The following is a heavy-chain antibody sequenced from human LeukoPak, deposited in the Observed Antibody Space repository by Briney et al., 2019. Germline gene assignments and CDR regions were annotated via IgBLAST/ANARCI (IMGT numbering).Heavy chain of an antibody. Sequence: PGGSLRLSCASSGFTFSDYYMSWIRQAPGKGLEWVSGISGSGGTTYYAESVRGRFTISRDNSKNTLYLQVDSLRAEDTALYHCAKDVMGVTRIYYFDYWGQGTLVTVSS. J-gene: IGHJ4*02. CDR3: AKDVMGVTRIYYFDY. CDR1: GFTFSDYY. CDR2: ISGSGGTT. V-gene: IGHV3-23*01. D-gene: IGHD3-22*01.